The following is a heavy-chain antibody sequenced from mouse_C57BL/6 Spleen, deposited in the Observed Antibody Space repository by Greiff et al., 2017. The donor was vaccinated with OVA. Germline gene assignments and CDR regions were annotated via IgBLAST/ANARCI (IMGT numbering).Heavy chain of an antibody. Sequence: QVQLQQSGPELVKPGASVKISCKASGYAFSSSWMNWVKQRPGKGLEWIGRIYPGDGDTNYNGKFKGKATLTADKSSSTAYMQLSSLTSEDSAVYFCAREATMASYFDYWGQGTTLTVSS. J-gene: IGHJ2*01. CDR3: AREATMASYFDY. CDR1: GYAFSSSW. CDR2: IYPGDGDT. V-gene: IGHV1-82*01. D-gene: IGHD2-1*01.